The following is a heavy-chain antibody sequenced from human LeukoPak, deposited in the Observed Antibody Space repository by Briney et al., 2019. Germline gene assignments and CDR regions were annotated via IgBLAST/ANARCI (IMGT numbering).Heavy chain of an antibody. Sequence: PSETLSLTCTVSGGSISSGGYYWSWIRQHPGKGLEWIGYIYYSGSTYYNPSLKSRVTISVDTSKNQFSLKLSSVTAADTAVYYCARKGGYPGWFDPWGQGTLVTVSS. CDR1: GGSISSGGYY. V-gene: IGHV4-31*03. CDR3: ARKGGYPGWFDP. J-gene: IGHJ5*02. D-gene: IGHD5-12*01. CDR2: IYYSGST.